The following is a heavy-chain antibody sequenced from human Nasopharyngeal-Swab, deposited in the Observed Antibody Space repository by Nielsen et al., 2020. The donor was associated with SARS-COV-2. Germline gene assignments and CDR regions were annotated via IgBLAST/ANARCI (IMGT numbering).Heavy chain of an antibody. CDR1: GGSFSGYY. D-gene: IGHD2-2*01. J-gene: IGHJ5*02. Sequence: SETLSLTCAVYGGSFSGYYWSWIRQPPGKGLEWIGEINHSGSTNYNPSLKSRVTISVDTSKNQFSLKLSFVTAADTAMYYCARHFSVVVVPPAMLDWFDPWGQGTLVTVSS. V-gene: IGHV4-34*01. CDR2: INHSGST. CDR3: ARHFSVVVVPPAMLDWFDP.